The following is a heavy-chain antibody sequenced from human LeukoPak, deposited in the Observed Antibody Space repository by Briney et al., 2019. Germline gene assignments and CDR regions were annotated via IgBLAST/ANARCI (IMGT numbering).Heavy chain of an antibody. J-gene: IGHJ2*01. Sequence: PSETLSLTCTVSGGSISSYYWSWIRQPPGKGLEWIGYIYYSGSTNYNPSLKSRVTISVDASKNQFSLKLSSVTAADTAVYYCAREMRYYYDSSGYFDLWGRGTLVTVSS. CDR3: AREMRYYYDSSGYFDL. CDR2: IYYSGST. CDR1: GGSISSYY. V-gene: IGHV4-59*12. D-gene: IGHD3-22*01.